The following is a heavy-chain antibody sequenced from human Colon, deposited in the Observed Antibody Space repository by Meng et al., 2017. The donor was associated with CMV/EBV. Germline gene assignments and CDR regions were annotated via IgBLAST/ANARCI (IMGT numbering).Heavy chain of an antibody. CDR2: ISYDRSNR. CDR3: AKTSDCGSVDCYRHTDC. CDR1: GFTFSSYA. Sequence: GESLKISCAASGFTFSSYAMHWVRQAPGKGLEWVAVISYDRSNRNYADSVKGRFTISRDNSKNTVSLEMSDLRPDDTAFYYCAKTSDCGSVDCYRHTDCWGQGTLVTVSS. D-gene: IGHD2-21*02. J-gene: IGHJ4*02. V-gene: IGHV3-30*04.